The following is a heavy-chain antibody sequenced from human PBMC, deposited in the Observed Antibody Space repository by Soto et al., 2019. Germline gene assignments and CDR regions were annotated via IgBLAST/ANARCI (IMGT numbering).Heavy chain of an antibody. Sequence: LRLSCAASGFTFSAYAMHWVRQAPGKGLEWVALISYDGSNKYYADSVKGRFTISRDNSKNTLYLQMNSLRAEDTAVYYCARVGEMATMAEAFDIWGQGTMVTVSS. D-gene: IGHD3-10*01. CDR1: GFTFSAYA. CDR3: ARVGEMATMAEAFDI. CDR2: ISYDGSNK. V-gene: IGHV3-30-3*01. J-gene: IGHJ3*02.